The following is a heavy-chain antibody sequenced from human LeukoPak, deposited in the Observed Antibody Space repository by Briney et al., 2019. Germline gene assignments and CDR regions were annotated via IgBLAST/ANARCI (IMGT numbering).Heavy chain of an antibody. Sequence: PGGSLRLSCAASGFTFSIYGMHWVRQAPGKGLEWVAFIRYDGSNKYYADSVKGRFTISRDNSKNTLYLQMNSLRAEDTAVYFCARDYYYYDSSGRRYFDLWGRGTLVTVSS. CDR2: IRYDGSNK. J-gene: IGHJ2*01. CDR1: GFTFSIYG. D-gene: IGHD3-22*01. V-gene: IGHV3-30*02. CDR3: ARDYYYYDSSGRRYFDL.